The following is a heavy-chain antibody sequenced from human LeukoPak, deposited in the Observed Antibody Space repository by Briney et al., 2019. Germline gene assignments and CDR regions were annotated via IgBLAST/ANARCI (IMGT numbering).Heavy chain of an antibody. CDR1: GFTFSSYS. J-gene: IGHJ4*02. CDR2: ISSSSSTI. D-gene: IGHD3-22*01. CDR3: ARDPDYYDSSGYASYFDY. V-gene: IGHV3-48*04. Sequence: PGGSLRLSCAASGFTFSSYSMTWVRQAPGKGLEWVSYISSSSSTIYYADSVKGRFTISRDNAKNSLYLQMNSLRAEDTAVYYCARDPDYYDSSGYASYFDYWGQGTLVTVSS.